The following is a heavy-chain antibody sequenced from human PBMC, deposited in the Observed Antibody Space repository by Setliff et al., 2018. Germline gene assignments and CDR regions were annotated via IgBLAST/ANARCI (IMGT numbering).Heavy chain of an antibody. D-gene: IGHD7-27*01. Sequence: PSETLSLTCTVSGGSISSYYWSWIRQPAGEGLEWIGRIYSSGSTNYNPSLRSRVTMSVDTSKNHFSLNLTSVTAADTAVYYCARDTGDRAFDYWGQGTLVTVSS. CDR1: GGSISSYY. CDR3: ARDTGDRAFDY. CDR2: IYSSGST. J-gene: IGHJ4*02. V-gene: IGHV4-4*07.